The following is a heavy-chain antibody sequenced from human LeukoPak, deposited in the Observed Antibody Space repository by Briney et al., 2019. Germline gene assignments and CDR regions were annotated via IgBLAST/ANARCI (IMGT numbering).Heavy chain of an antibody. CDR3: VGGDY. CDR1: GFTFGDYA. Sequence: PGGSLRLSCTASGFTFGDYAMSWFRQAPEKGLECVANINQDGGDKYYVDSVKGRFTISRDNTKNSLYLQMNSLRAEDTAVYYCVGGDYWGQGTLVTVSS. V-gene: IGHV3-7*01. CDR2: INQDGGDK. J-gene: IGHJ4*02.